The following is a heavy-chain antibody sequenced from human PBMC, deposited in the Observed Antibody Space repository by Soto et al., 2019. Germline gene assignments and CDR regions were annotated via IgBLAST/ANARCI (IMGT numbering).Heavy chain of an antibody. V-gene: IGHV4-39*01. Sequence: SETRSLTCTVSGGSLRSDDYFWGWIRQPPGKGLEWLGSVHYSGSTYYNPSLKSRVIISVDTSKNQFSLKLSSVTAADTAVHYCARLWLGERPPDYWGQGTLVTVSS. CDR3: ARLWLGERPPDY. J-gene: IGHJ4*02. CDR2: VHYSGST. D-gene: IGHD3-10*01. CDR1: GGSLRSDDYF.